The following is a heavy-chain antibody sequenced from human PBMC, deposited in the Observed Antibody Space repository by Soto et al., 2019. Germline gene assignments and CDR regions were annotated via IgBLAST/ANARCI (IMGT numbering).Heavy chain of an antibody. J-gene: IGHJ6*02. D-gene: IGHD3-22*01. CDR1: GGSISSYY. CDR3: ARERYDSSGYLDYYYGMDV. V-gene: IGHV4-59*01. CDR2: IYYSGST. Sequence: ASETLSLTCTVSGGSISSYYWSWIRQPPGKGLEWIGYIYYSGSTNYNPSLKSRVTISVDTSKNQFSLKLSSVTAADTAVYYCARERYDSSGYLDYYYGMDVWGQGTTVTVSS.